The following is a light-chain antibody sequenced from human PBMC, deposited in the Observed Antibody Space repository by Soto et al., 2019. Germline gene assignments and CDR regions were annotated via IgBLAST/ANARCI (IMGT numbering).Light chain of an antibody. CDR3: QSYDTSVSGVI. CDR2: DNT. V-gene: IGLV1-40*01. CDR1: SSNIGTDYD. Sequence: QSVLTPPPSVSGAPGQKVTISCTGSSSNIGTDYDVHWYQHLPGTAPKLLIYDNTNRPSGVPDRFSGSKSGTSASLAITGLQGEDEADYYGQSYDTSVSGVIFGGGTKLTVL. J-gene: IGLJ2*01.